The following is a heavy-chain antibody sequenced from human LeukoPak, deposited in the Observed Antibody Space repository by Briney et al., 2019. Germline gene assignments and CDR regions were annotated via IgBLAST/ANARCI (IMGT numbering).Heavy chain of an antibody. V-gene: IGHV3-66*01. D-gene: IGHD6-13*01. Sequence: GGSLRLSRAASGFTVSSNYMSWVRQAPGKGLEWVSVIYSGGSTYYADSVKGRFTISRDNSKNTLYLQMNSLRAEDTAVYYCARDSSSWPFFDYWGQGTLVTVSS. CDR3: ARDSSSWPFFDY. CDR2: IYSGGST. CDR1: GFTVSSNY. J-gene: IGHJ4*02.